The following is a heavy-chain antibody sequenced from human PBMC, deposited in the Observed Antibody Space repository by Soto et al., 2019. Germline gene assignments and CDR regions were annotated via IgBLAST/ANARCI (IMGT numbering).Heavy chain of an antibody. V-gene: IGHV4-59*08. CDR3: VRQGFGALHGLVDV. Sequence: QVQLQESGPGLVKPSETLSLTCTVSGDSVSSYKWSWIRQTPGKGLEWIGYIDNNGGTSYNPSLRSRFPMSVDTSTKQSSLRLNSVTAADTAVYYGVRQGFGALHGLVDVWGQGTTVTVSS. J-gene: IGHJ6*02. CDR2: IDNNGGT. CDR1: GDSVSSYK. D-gene: IGHD3-10*01.